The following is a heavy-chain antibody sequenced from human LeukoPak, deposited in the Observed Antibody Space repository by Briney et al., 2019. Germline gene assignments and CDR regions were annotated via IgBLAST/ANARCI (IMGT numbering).Heavy chain of an antibody. CDR1: GGTFSSYA. J-gene: IGHJ4*02. V-gene: IGHV1-69*05. D-gene: IGHD5-24*01. Sequence: GASVKVSCKASGGTFSSYAISWVRQAPGQGLEWMGGIIPIFGTANYAQKFQGRVTLTTDESTSTAYMELSSLRSEDTAVYYCARRRRDGYLYDYWGQGTLVTVSS. CDR3: ARRRRDGYLYDY. CDR2: IIPIFGTA.